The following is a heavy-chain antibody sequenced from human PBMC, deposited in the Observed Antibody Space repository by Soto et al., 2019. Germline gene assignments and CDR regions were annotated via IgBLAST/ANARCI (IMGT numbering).Heavy chain of an antibody. V-gene: IGHV1-8*01. CDR3: ARGQNYHDSSGYDDH. CDR1: GYTFTSYD. CDR2: MNPNSGNT. Sequence: QVQLVQSGAEVKKPGASVKVSCKASGYTFTSYDINWVRQATGQGLEWMGWMNPNSGNTGYAQKFQGRVTMTMNTFISTAYMEVSSLRSEDTAVYDGARGQNYHDSSGYDDHWGQGTLVTVSS. J-gene: IGHJ4*02. D-gene: IGHD3-22*01.